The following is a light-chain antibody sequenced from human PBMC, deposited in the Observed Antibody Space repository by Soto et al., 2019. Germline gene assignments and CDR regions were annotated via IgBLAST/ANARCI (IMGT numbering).Light chain of an antibody. CDR2: GVF. V-gene: IGKV3-20*01. Sequence: ETVLTQSPGTVSLYPGERATLSCTTSQSVRSNYLAWYQQKPGQAPRLVVYGVFNSATGIPDRFSGSGSRTDFTLTISGLEPEDSTVYSCQHYDGSHRTFGQGTKLEI. J-gene: IGKJ2*01. CDR3: QHYDGSHRT. CDR1: QSVRSNY.